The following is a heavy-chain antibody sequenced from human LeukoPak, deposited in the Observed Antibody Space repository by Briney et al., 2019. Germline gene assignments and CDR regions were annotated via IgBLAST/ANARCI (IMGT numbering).Heavy chain of an antibody. CDR1: GYSFSGYY. V-gene: IGHV1-2*02. J-gene: IGHJ3*02. CDR2: IYPDSGAT. D-gene: IGHD5-24*01. CDR3: AREMATITWTAFDI. Sequence: GASLKVSCKASGYSFSGYYIHWMRQAPGQGLEWMGWIYPDSGATNYAQKFQGRVTMTRDTSISTAYMELSRLRSDDTAVYYCAREMATITWTAFDIWGQGTMVTVSS.